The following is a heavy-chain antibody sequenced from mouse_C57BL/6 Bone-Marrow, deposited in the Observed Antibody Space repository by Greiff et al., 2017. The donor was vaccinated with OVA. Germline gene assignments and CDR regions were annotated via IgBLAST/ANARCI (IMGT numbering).Heavy chain of an antibody. D-gene: IGHD2-2*01. V-gene: IGHV1-82*01. J-gene: IGHJ4*01. CDR1: GYAFSSSW. Sequence: QVTLKVSGPELVKPGASVKISCKASGYAFSSSWMNWVKQRPGKGLEWIGRIYPGDGDTNYNGKFKGKATLTADKSSSTAYLQLSSLTSEDSAVYFCARSGGYDKGQYYYAMDYWGQGTSVTVSS. CDR2: IYPGDGDT. CDR3: ARSGGYDKGQYYYAMDY.